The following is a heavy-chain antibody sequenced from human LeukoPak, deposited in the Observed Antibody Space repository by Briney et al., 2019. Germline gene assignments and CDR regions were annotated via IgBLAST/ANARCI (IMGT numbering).Heavy chain of an antibody. V-gene: IGHV3-23*01. J-gene: IGHJ4*02. CDR2: INASGHST. D-gene: IGHD3-22*01. CDR1: GFSFSSYA. CDR3: AKEDGSGYYPFDY. Sequence: GGSLRLSCAASGFSFSSYAMSWVRQAPGKGLEWVSTINASGHSTYYAASVKGRFTISRDNSQHTLSLQMNSLRAEDTALYYCAKEDGSGYYPFDYWGQGTLVTVSS.